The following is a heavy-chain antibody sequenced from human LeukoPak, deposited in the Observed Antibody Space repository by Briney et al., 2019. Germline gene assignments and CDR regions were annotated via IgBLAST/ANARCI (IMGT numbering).Heavy chain of an antibody. CDR2: IYIDGSST. CDR3: ARDSADCSGGSCYAPGGDYYYYGMDV. CDR1: GFTFSTYW. Sequence: GGSLRLSCAASGFTFSTYWMHWVRQAPGKGLVWVSRIYIDGSSTNYADSVKGRFTISRDNAKNTLYLQMNSLRAEDTAVYYCARDSADCSGGSCYAPGGDYYYYGMDVWGQGTTVTVSS. J-gene: IGHJ6*02. D-gene: IGHD2-15*01. V-gene: IGHV3-74*01.